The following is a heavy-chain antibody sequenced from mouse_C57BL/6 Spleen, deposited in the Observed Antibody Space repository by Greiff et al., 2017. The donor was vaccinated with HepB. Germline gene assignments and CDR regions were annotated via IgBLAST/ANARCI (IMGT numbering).Heavy chain of an antibody. J-gene: IGHJ4*01. CDR2: IYPGSGST. Sequence: VQLQQSGAELVKPGASVKMSCKASGYTFTSYWITWVKQRPGQGLEWIGDIYPGSGSTNYNEKFKSKATLTVDTSSSTAYMQLSSLTSEDSAVYDCAREYGSSYYYAMDYWGQGTSVTVSS. CDR3: AREYGSSYYYAMDY. V-gene: IGHV1-55*01. D-gene: IGHD1-1*01. CDR1: GYTFTSYW.